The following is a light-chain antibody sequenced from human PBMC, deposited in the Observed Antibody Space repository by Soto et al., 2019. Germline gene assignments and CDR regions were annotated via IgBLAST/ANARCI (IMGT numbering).Light chain of an antibody. Sequence: DIQMTQSPSSLSASVGDRVTITCRASQNINNYLNWYQQKPGKAPNFLIYAASSLQRGVPSRFSGGGSGTEFNLTINGLQPEDFATYYCQQSYNIAPRPFGQGTKVDIK. V-gene: IGKV1-39*01. CDR2: AAS. J-gene: IGKJ1*01. CDR3: QQSYNIAPRP. CDR1: QNINNY.